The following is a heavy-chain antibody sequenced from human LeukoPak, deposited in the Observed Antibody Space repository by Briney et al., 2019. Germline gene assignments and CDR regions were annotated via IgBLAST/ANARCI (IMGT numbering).Heavy chain of an antibody. D-gene: IGHD2/OR15-2a*01. CDR1: GYTFTSYG. CDR3: ARVLGEGTYFRFDY. V-gene: IGHV1-18*01. Sequence: ASVKVSCKASGYTFTSYGISWVRQAPGQGLEWRGWISAYNGDTNSAQKLQGRVTMTTDTSTSTAYMELRSLRSDDTAACYCARVLGEGTYFRFDYWGQGTLVTVSS. CDR2: ISAYNGDT. J-gene: IGHJ4*02.